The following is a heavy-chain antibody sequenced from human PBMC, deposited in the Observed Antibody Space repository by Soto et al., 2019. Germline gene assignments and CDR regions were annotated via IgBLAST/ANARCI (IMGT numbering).Heavy chain of an antibody. CDR1: GGTFSSYT. CDR3: ARGRYSNRPHWYFAL. D-gene: IGHD4-4*01. Sequence: ASVKVSCKASGGTFSSYTISWVRQAPGQGLEWMGRIIPILGIANYAQKFQGRVTITADKSTSTAYMELSSLRSEDTAVYYCARGRYSNRPHWYFALWGRGTLVTVSS. CDR2: IIPILGIA. V-gene: IGHV1-69*02. J-gene: IGHJ2*01.